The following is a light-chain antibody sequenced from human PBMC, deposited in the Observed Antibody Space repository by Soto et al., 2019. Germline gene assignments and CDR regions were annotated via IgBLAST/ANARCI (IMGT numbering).Light chain of an antibody. CDR1: QGISKY. Sequence: DIQMTQSPSSLSASVGDRVSITCRASQGISKYLAWYQQKPGKVPKLLIYGASTLQSGVPSRFSGSGSGTDFTLTITSLQPEDVATYYCQKYSSAPHTFGQGTKLEIK. J-gene: IGKJ2*01. CDR2: GAS. CDR3: QKYSSAPHT. V-gene: IGKV1-27*01.